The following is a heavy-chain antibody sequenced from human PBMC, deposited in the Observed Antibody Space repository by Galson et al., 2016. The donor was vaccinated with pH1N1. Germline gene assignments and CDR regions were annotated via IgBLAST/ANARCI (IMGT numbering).Heavy chain of an antibody. V-gene: IGHV1-69*10. CDR3: ARGRGYNYGYVDN. Sequence: SVKVSCKASGGTFSSYAISWVRQAPGQGLEWMGGIIGMVGITNYAQKFQGRVSSTAEEITSSAYMELTSLRSDDTAVYYCARGRGYNYGYVDNWGQGTLVTVSS. CDR2: IIGMVGIT. J-gene: IGHJ4*02. D-gene: IGHD5-12*01. CDR1: GGTFSSYA.